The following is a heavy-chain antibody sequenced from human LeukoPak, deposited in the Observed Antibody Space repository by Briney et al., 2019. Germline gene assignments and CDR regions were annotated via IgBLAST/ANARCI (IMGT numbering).Heavy chain of an antibody. Sequence: SETLSLTCTVSGGSISSYYWSWIRQPPGKGLEWIGYIYYSGSTNYNPSLKSRVTISVDTPKNQFSLKLSSVTAADTAVYYCARGQYYYDSSGYRYWGQGTLVTVSS. CDR2: IYYSGST. J-gene: IGHJ4*02. D-gene: IGHD3-22*01. V-gene: IGHV4-59*01. CDR3: ARGQYYYDSSGYRY. CDR1: GGSISSYY.